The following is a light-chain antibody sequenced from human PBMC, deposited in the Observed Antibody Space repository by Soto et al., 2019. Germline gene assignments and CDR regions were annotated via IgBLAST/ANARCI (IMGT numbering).Light chain of an antibody. CDR2: AAS. CDR1: QSINNY. V-gene: IGKV1-39*01. J-gene: IGKJ5*01. Sequence: DIQMTQTPSSLCASLGDRVSITXXASQSINNYLNWYQQKPGKAPKLLIYAASSLQGGVPSRFSGSGSGTDFTLTISSLQPEDFATYYCQQSYSTPMITFGQGTRLEIK. CDR3: QQSYSTPMIT.